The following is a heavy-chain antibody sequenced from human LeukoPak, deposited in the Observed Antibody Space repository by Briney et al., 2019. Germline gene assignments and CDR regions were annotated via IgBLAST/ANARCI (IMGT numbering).Heavy chain of an antibody. CDR3: ARAGTSSGVFDY. J-gene: IGHJ4*02. CDR1: GYTSTGYF. CDR2: INPNSGGT. Sequence: GASVRVSCKASGYTSTGYFIHWVRQAPGQGLEWMGWINPNSGGTDYAQKFQGRVTLTRDTSISTAYMELSRLRSDDTAVYYCARAGTSSGVFDYWGQGTLVTVSS. V-gene: IGHV1-2*02. D-gene: IGHD6-25*01.